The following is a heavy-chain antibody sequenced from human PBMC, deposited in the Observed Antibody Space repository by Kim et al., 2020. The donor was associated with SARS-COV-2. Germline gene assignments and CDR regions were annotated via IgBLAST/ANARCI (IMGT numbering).Heavy chain of an antibody. CDR2: IAYDGRNK. J-gene: IGHJ3*02. CDR1: GFTFSSYA. Sequence: GGSLRLSCAASGFTFSSYAMHWVRQAPGKGLEWVAVIAYDGRNKYDADSVKGRFTISRDNSKNTLYLQMNSLRAEDTTVYYCARGSSSPRRDNDAFDIWGHGTMLTGSS. V-gene: IGHV3-30*04. CDR3: ARGSSSPRRDNDAFDI. D-gene: IGHD2-21*02.